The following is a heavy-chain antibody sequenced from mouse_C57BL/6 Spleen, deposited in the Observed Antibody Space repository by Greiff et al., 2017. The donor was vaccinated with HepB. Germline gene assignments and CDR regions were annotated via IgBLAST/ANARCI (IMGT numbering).Heavy chain of an antibody. CDR2: INPNNGGT. CDR3: ASYDYDEGAWFAY. Sequence: EVQLQQSGPELVKPGASVKISCKASGYTFTDYYMNWVKQSHGKSLEWIGDINPNNGGTSYNQKFKGKATLTVDKSSSTAYMELRSLTSEDSAVYYCASYDYDEGAWFAYWGQGTLVTVSA. CDR1: GYTFTDYY. J-gene: IGHJ3*01. D-gene: IGHD2-4*01. V-gene: IGHV1-26*01.